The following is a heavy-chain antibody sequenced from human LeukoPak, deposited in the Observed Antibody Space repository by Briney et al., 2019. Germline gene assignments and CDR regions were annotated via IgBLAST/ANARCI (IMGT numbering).Heavy chain of an antibody. CDR1: GFDFTTYA. J-gene: IGHJ5*02. Sequence: PGGSLRLSCAASGFDFTTYAMTWVRQAPAKELEWVSSIRIGGGGTYYADSVKGRFTISRDNSENTLHLQMNNLRVEDTARYFCARCMVLSQGWCNWFDTWGQGTLVTVSS. V-gene: IGHV3-23*01. CDR2: IRIGGGGT. CDR3: ARCMVLSQGWCNWFDT. D-gene: IGHD6-13*01.